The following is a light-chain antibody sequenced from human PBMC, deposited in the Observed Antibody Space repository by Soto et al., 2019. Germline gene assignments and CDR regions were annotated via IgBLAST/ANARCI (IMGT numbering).Light chain of an antibody. V-gene: IGKV1-6*01. Sequence: IQMTQSPSSLSASVGDRVTITCRASQGIRSALGWYQQKPGKVPKLLIYAASTLQSGVPSRFSGSGFGTDFTLTINSLQPEDFATYYCLLDYAYFWAFGQGTKVDIK. CDR2: AAS. CDR1: QGIRSA. J-gene: IGKJ1*01. CDR3: LLDYAYFWA.